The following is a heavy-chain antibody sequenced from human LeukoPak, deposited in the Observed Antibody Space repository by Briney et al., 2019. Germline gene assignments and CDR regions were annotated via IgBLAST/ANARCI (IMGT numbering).Heavy chain of an antibody. J-gene: IGHJ4*02. Sequence: PSETLSLTCAVYSGSFSGYYWSWIRQPPGKGLEWIGEINHSGSTNYNPSLKSRVTISVDTSKNQFSLKLSSVTAADTAVYYCAGGSEVYSSGWYRIDYWGQGTLVTVSS. D-gene: IGHD6-19*01. V-gene: IGHV4-34*01. CDR3: AGGSEVYSSGWYRIDY. CDR2: INHSGST. CDR1: SGSFSGYY.